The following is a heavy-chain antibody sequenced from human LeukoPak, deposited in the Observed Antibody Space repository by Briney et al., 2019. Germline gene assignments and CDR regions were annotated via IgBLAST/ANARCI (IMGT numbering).Heavy chain of an antibody. D-gene: IGHD3-10*01. CDR3: AKGPMVRGFDP. V-gene: IGHV3-23*01. Sequence: GGSLRLSCAASGFTFSTYAMSWVRQAPGKGLEWVSAISGSDGSTYYADSVKGRFTISRDNSKNTLYVQMSSLRAEDTALYYCAKGPMVRGFDPWGQGTLVTVSS. J-gene: IGHJ5*02. CDR2: ISGSDGST. CDR1: GFTFSTYA.